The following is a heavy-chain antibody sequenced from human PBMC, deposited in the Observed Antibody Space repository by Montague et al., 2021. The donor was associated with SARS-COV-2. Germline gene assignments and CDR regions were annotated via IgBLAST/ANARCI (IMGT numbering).Heavy chain of an antibody. CDR3: AGSRENYNILNGYPYYFDY. CDR2: IYYSGST. V-gene: IGHV4-59*01. Sequence: SETLSLTCTVSGGSISRYYWNWIRQPPGKGLEWISYIYYSGSTNYNPSLKSRVTISVDTSKNQFSLKLSSVTAADTAVYYCAGSRENYNILNGYPYYFDYWGQGTLVTVSS. J-gene: IGHJ4*02. D-gene: IGHD3-9*01. CDR1: GGSISRYY.